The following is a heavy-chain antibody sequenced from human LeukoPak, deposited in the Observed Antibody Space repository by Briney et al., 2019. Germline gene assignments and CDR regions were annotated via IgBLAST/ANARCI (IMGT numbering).Heavy chain of an antibody. CDR3: ARCTSTSCYNFDY. CDR1: GYSISSGYY. D-gene: IGHD2-2*02. V-gene: IGHV4-38-2*02. J-gene: IGHJ4*02. Sequence: SETLSLTCTVSGYSISSGYYWGWIRQPPGKGLEWIGTIYHSGSTYYNPSLKSRVTMSVDTSKNQFSLKLTSVTAADTAVYYCARCTSTSCYNFDYWGQGSLVTVSS. CDR2: IYHSGST.